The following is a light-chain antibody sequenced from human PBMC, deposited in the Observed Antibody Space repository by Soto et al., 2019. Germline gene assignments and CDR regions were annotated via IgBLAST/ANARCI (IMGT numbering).Light chain of an antibody. Sequence: EIVLTQSPGTLSLSPGDTATLSCRASQSVPTNYLAWYQQKPGQAPSLLIYGASRRATGIPDRFSGSGSGTDFTLTIRLEPEDFAVYYCQQYGGSPLPFGGGTKVEI. CDR1: QSVPTNY. J-gene: IGKJ4*01. CDR2: GAS. CDR3: QQYGGSPLP. V-gene: IGKV3-20*01.